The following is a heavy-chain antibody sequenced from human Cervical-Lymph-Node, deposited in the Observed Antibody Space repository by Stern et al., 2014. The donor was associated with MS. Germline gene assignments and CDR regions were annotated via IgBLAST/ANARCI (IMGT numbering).Heavy chain of an antibody. CDR1: GFTFSNYG. J-gene: IGHJ4*02. CDR3: ARGNWNYEGMGY. V-gene: IGHV3-33*01. CDR2: IWYDGNKK. D-gene: IGHD1-7*01. Sequence: QVQLGQSGGGVVQPGRSLRLSCAASGFTFSNYGMHWVRQAPGKGLEWLAVIWYDGNKKYYADSVKGRFTISRDNSKNTLFLQISSLTAEDTALYYCARGNWNYEGMGYWGQGTLVTVSS.